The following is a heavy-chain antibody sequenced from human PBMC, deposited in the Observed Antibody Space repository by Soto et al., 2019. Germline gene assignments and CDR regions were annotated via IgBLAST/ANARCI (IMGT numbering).Heavy chain of an antibody. CDR2: INPSGGST. V-gene: IGHV1-46*03. CDR3: ARALGYCSGGSCYIRSYYYYYIDV. D-gene: IGHD2-15*01. J-gene: IGHJ6*03. CDR1: GYTFTSYY. Sequence: ASVKVSFKASGYTFTSYYMHWVRQAPGQGLEWMGIINPSGGSTSYAQKFQGRVTMTRDTSTSTVYMELSSLRSEDTAVYYCARALGYCSGGSCYIRSYYYYYIDVWGKGTTVT.